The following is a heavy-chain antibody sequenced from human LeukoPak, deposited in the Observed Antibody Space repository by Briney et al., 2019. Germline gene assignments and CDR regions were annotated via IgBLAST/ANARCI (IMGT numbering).Heavy chain of an antibody. D-gene: IGHD3-22*01. CDR3: ARDLYDSSGYYYADGFDY. CDR1: GFTFSSYS. V-gene: IGHV3-21*01. J-gene: IGHJ4*02. Sequence: GGSLRLSCAASGFTFSSYSMNWVRQAPGKGLEWVSSISSSSSYIYYADSVKGRFTISRDNAKNSLYLQMNSLRAEDTAVYYCARDLYDSSGYYYADGFDYWGQGTLVTVSS. CDR2: ISSSSSYI.